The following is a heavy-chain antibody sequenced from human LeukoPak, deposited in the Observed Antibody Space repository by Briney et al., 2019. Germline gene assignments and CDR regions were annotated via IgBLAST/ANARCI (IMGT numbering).Heavy chain of an antibody. CDR2: INHSGST. V-gene: IGHV4-34*01. CDR1: GGSFSGYY. J-gene: IGHJ4*02. CDR3: ASAPTYHYFDY. Sequence: SETLSLTCAVYGGSFSGYYWSWIRQPPGKGLEWIGEINHSGSTNYNPSLKSRVTISVDTSKNQFSLKLSSVTAADTAVYYCASAPTYHYFDYWGQGTLVTVSS.